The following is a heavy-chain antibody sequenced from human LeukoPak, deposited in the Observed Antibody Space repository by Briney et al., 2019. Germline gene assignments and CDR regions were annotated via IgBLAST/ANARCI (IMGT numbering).Heavy chain of an antibody. CDR2: IKSDGST. V-gene: IGHV3-74*01. D-gene: IGHD3-22*01. J-gene: IGHJ1*01. Sequence: GGSLRLSCAASGFTFSTYWMHWVRQAPGKGLVCVSRIKSDGSTNYADSVKGRFTISRDNAKNTVSLQMNSLRPEDTGVYYCARAPSEIGGYYPEYFRHWGQGTLVTVSS. CDR1: GFTFSTYW. CDR3: ARAPSEIGGYYPEYFRH.